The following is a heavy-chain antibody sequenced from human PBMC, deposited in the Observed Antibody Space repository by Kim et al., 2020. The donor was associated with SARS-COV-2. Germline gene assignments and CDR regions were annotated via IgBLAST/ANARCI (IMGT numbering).Heavy chain of an antibody. V-gene: IGHV3-48*03. CDR1: GFTFSSYE. CDR3: ARGPNYSPLDY. J-gene: IGHJ4*01. CDR2: IIGSGTTI. Sequence: GESLRLSCAASGFTFSSYEMNWVRQAPGKGLEWVSYIIGSGTTIYYADSVRGRFTISRDNDKNSLYLQMNSLRAEDTAVYYCARGPNYSPLDYWGHGTLV. D-gene: IGHD4-4*01.